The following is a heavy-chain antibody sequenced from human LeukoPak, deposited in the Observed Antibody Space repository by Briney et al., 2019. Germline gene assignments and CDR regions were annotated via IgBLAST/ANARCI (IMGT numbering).Heavy chain of an antibody. Sequence: SETLSLTCAVSGYSISSGYYWGWIRQPPGKGLEWIGSIYHSGSTYYNPSLKSRVTISVDTSKNQFSLKLSSVTAADTAVYYCARGLAYCGGDCYSFDYWGQGTLVTVSS. CDR3: ARGLAYCGGDCYSFDY. CDR2: IYHSGST. V-gene: IGHV4-38-2*01. D-gene: IGHD2-21*01. CDR1: GYSISSGYY. J-gene: IGHJ4*02.